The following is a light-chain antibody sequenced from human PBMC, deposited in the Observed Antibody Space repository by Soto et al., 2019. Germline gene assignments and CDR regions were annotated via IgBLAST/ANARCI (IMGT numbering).Light chain of an antibody. CDR1: QSVSSY. V-gene: IGKV3-11*01. Sequence: EIGLTHSPATLSLSPGERATLSCRASQSVSSYLAWYQQKPGQAPRLLIYDASNRATGIPARFSGSGSGTDFTLTISSLEPEDFAVYYCQQRSNWPAITFGQGTRLENK. CDR2: DAS. CDR3: QQRSNWPAIT. J-gene: IGKJ5*01.